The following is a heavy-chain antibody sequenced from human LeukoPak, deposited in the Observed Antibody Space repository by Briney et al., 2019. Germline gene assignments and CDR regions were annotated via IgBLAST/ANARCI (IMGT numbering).Heavy chain of an antibody. V-gene: IGHV3-23*01. CDR2: ISDSGDST. D-gene: IGHD5-12*01. CDR3: AKSHSVGYRGYFDY. Sequence: GGSLRLSCAASGFTFTTYAMSWVRQAPGQGLEWISTISDSGDSTYYADSVKGRFTISRDNSKNTLYVQMNSLRAEDTAVYYCAKSHSVGYRGYFDYWGQGTLVTASS. CDR1: GFTFTTYA. J-gene: IGHJ4*02.